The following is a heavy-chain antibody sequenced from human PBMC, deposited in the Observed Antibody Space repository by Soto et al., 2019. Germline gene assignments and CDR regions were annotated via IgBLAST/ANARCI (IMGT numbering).Heavy chain of an antibody. J-gene: IGHJ4*02. CDR3: AKDQVGAIPPTPIDY. D-gene: IGHD1-26*01. V-gene: IGHV3-23*01. CDR2: ISGSGGST. CDR1: GFTFSSYA. Sequence: GGSLRLSCAASGFTFSSYAMSWVRQAPGKGLEWVSAISGSGGSTYYADSVKGRFTISRDNSKNTLYLQMYSLRAEDTAVYYCAKDQVGAIPPTPIDYWSQGTLVTVSS.